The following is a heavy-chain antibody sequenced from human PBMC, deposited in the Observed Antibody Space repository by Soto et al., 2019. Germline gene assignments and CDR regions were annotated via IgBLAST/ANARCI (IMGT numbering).Heavy chain of an antibody. CDR1: GFSLSTSGVG. J-gene: IGHJ6*02. D-gene: IGHD5-12*01. CDR2: IYWDDDK. CDR3: AHSPDIVATYGMDV. V-gene: IGHV2-5*02. Sequence: QITLKESGPTLVKPTQTLTLTCTFSGFSLSTSGVGVGWIRQPPGKALEWLALIYWDDDKRYSPSLKSRLTITKDTSKNQVVLTMTNIDPVDTATYYCAHSPDIVATYGMDVWGQGTTVTVSS.